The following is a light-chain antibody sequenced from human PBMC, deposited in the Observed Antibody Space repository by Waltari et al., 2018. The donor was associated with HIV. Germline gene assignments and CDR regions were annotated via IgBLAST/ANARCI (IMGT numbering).Light chain of an antibody. CDR1: RSNIGSNY. Sequence: QSVLTQPPSASGTPGQRITISCSGNRSNIGSNYVDWYQQLPGTAPKLLIYRVNQRPSGVPDLFSGSKSGTSAALAISGLRSEDEVDYYCAAWDDSLSGVVFGGGTKLTVL. V-gene: IGLV1-47*01. J-gene: IGLJ2*01. CDR3: AAWDDSLSGVV. CDR2: RVN.